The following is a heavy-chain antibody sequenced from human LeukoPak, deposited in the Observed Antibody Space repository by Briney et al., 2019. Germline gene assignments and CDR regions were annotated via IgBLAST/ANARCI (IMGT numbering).Heavy chain of an antibody. J-gene: IGHJ4*02. D-gene: IGHD3-3*01. CDR1: GFTFSSYA. V-gene: IGHV3-23*01. CDR2: ISGSGGST. CDR3: AKVAIFGVVITYYFDY. Sequence: AGGSLRLSCAASGFTFSSYAMSWVRQAPGKGLEWVSAISGSGGSTYYADSVKGRFTISRDNSKNTLYLQMNSLRAEDTAVYYCAKVAIFGVVITYYFDYWGQGTLVTVSS.